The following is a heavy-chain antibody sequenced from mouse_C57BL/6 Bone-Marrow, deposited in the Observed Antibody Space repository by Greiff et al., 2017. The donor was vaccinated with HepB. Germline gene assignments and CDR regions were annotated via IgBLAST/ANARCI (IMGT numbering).Heavy chain of an antibody. J-gene: IGHJ3*01. V-gene: IGHV1-55*01. CDR3: ARSYYDYAWFAY. D-gene: IGHD2-4*01. CDR2: IYPGSGST. Sequence: QVQLKQPGAELVKPGASVKMSCKASGYTFTSYWITWVKQRPGQGLEWIGDIYPGSGSTNYNEKFKSKATLTVDTSSSTAYMQLSSLTSEDSAVYYCARSYYDYAWFAYWGQGTLVTVSA. CDR1: GYTFTSYW.